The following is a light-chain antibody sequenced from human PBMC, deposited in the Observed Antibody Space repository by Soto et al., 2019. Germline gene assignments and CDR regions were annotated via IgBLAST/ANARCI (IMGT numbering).Light chain of an antibody. CDR3: QQSYTTASIT. CDR1: QSISRN. J-gene: IGKJ5*01. CDR2: AAS. Sequence: DIQMNQSPSSLSASVGDRVTITCRASQSISRNLNWYQHKPGKAPKLLIYAASSLQNGLPSRFSGSGSGTEFTLSISSLQPEDFGTYSCQQSYTTASITFGQRTRLEIK. V-gene: IGKV1-39*01.